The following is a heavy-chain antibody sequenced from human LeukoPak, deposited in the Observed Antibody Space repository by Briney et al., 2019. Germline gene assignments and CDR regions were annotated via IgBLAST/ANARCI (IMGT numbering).Heavy chain of an antibody. Sequence: GGSHRLSCAASGFTFSSNWMYWVRQAPGKGLVWVSRINRDGSTTSYVDSVKGRFTISRDNAKSTLYLQMNSLRAEDTAVYYCARGGPIDYWGKGTLVSFSS. V-gene: IGHV3-74*01. CDR1: GFTFSSNW. CDR2: INRDGSTT. CDR3: ARGGPIDY. J-gene: IGHJ4*02.